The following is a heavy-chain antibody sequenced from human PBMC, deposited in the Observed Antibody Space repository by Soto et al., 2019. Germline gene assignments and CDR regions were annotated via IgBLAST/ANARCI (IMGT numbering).Heavy chain of an antibody. CDR2: TSSSSSHT. CDR1: GFTFTDYY. Sequence: PGGSLRLSCAASGFTFTDYYMNWIRQAPGKGPEWISYTSSSSSHTNYADSVKGRFTISRDNAKNSLYLHMNSLTVDDTAVYYCARPRRDSGAFYCDFDYWGQGTLVTVSS. V-gene: IGHV3-11*03. D-gene: IGHD3-22*01. J-gene: IGHJ4*02. CDR3: ARPRRDSGAFYCDFDY.